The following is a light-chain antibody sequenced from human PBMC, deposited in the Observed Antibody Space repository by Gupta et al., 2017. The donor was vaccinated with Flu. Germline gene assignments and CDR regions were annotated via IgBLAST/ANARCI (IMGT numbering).Light chain of an antibody. CDR2: GAS. Sequence: EIVMTQSPATLSVSPGERATLSCRASQSVNNNLAWYQQKPGQAPRLLIYGASTRATGIPARFSGSGYGTEFSLTMSSLQSEDFAVYYCQLYNNWPPFSFGPWTKVDIK. CDR3: QLYNNWPPFS. J-gene: IGKJ3*01. V-gene: IGKV3-15*01. CDR1: QSVNNN.